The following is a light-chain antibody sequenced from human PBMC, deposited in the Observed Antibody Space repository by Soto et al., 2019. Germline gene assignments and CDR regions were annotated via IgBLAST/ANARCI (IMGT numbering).Light chain of an antibody. Sequence: EIVMPQTPATLSVSPGEGVTLSCRASQSVSNRLAWYQQKPGQAPRLLIFGASTRATGIPARFSGGESGTEFTLTISSLQSEDFAVYFFHQYKNWPSGTIGSGTKVDIK. CDR1: QSVSNR. CDR2: GAS. V-gene: IGKV3D-15*01. CDR3: HQYKNWPSGT. J-gene: IGKJ3*01.